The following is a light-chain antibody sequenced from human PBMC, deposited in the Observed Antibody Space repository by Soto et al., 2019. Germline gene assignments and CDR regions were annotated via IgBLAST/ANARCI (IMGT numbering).Light chain of an antibody. Sequence: DIQMTQSPSTLSAAVGDRVTITCRASQSISSWSAWYQQKPGKAPKLLIYKASSLESGAPSRFSGSGSGTDFTLTISSLQPDDFAAYYCQQRTFGHGTKVEIK. CDR3: QQRT. J-gene: IGKJ1*01. CDR2: KAS. V-gene: IGKV1-5*03. CDR1: QSISSW.